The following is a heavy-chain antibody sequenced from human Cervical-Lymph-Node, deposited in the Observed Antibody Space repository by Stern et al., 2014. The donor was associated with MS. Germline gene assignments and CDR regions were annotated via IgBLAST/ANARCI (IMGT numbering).Heavy chain of an antibody. D-gene: IGHD3/OR15-3a*01. CDR1: GYTFTDHY. J-gene: IGHJ4*02. CDR2: INPSSGTT. Sequence: QVQLVESGAEVKKPGASVKVSCKASGYTFTDHYMHWVRQAPGQRLEWMGVINPSSGTTSNAPKFQGSVTMTRESSAGTVYMELSSLRSEDTALYYCARGTGYSYYFDYWGQGTLVTVSS. V-gene: IGHV1-46*01. CDR3: ARGTGYSYYFDY.